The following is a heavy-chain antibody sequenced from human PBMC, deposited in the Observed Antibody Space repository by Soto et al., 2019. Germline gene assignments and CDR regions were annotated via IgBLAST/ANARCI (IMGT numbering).Heavy chain of an antibody. D-gene: IGHD2-8*02. J-gene: IGHJ3*02. CDR1: GFTCSSYD. CDR3: AKATATGGGAFDI. V-gene: IGHV3-23*01. Sequence: GGSLRLSCAASGFTCSSYDMSWVRQAPGKGLEWVSTILVGGSTHYPDSVKGRFTISRDYSKNTLFLQMNSLTAGDTAVYYCAKATATGGGAFDICGQGTMVTVSS. CDR2: ILVGGST.